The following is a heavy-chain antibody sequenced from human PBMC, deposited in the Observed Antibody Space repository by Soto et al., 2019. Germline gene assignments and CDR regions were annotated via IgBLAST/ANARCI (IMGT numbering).Heavy chain of an antibody. V-gene: IGHV3-48*02. D-gene: IGHD2-2*01. Sequence: PGGSLRLSCAASGFTFSSYSMNWVRQAPGKGLQWVSYISRSSSNIYYADSVKGRFTIPRDNAKNSLYLQMNTLTDEDTAVYYCARAGTSLGYCSSTSCYEFDYWGQGTLVTVSS. CDR1: GFTFSSYS. J-gene: IGHJ4*02. CDR3: ARAGTSLGYCSSTSCYEFDY. CDR2: ISRSSSNI.